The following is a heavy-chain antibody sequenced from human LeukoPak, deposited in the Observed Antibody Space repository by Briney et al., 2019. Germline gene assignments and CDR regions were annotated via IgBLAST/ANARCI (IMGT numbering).Heavy chain of an antibody. J-gene: IGHJ1*01. Sequence: SETLSLTCTVSGGSISSSSYYWGWIRQPPGKGLEWIGSIYYSRSTYYNPSLKSRVTISVDTSKNQFSLKLSSVTAADTAVYYCVAEGDFQHWGQGTLVTVSS. V-gene: IGHV4-39*01. CDR2: IYYSRST. D-gene: IGHD6-13*01. CDR3: VAEGDFQH. CDR1: GGSISSSSYY.